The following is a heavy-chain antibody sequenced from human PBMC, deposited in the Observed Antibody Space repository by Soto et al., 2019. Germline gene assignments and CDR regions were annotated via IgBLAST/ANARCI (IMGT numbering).Heavy chain of an antibody. CDR1: GYTFSNFA. CDR3: ARDAEHSSGDY. Sequence: GASVKVSCKASGYTFSNFAIHWVRQAPGQSLEWMGWINAGNGNTKYSENFQGRVTITRDTSARTAHMELSSLRFEDTAVYYCARDAEHSSGDYWGQGTLVTVSS. V-gene: IGHV1-3*01. D-gene: IGHD6-6*01. J-gene: IGHJ4*02. CDR2: INAGNGNT.